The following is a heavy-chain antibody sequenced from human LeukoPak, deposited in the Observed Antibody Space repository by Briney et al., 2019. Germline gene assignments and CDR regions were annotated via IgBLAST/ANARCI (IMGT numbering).Heavy chain of an antibody. CDR1: GFTVSSNY. CDR3: AKFSRVTIFGGNYYYMDV. J-gene: IGHJ6*03. V-gene: IGHV3-66*01. Sequence: GGSLRLSCAASGFTVSSNYMSWVRQAPGKGLEWVSVIYSGGSTYYADSVKGRFTISRDNSKNTLYLQMNSLRAEDTAVYYCAKFSRVTIFGGNYYYMDVWGKGTTVTVSS. D-gene: IGHD3-3*01. CDR2: IYSGGST.